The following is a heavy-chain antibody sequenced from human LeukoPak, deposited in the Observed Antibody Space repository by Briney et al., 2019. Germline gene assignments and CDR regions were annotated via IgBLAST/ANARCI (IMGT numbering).Heavy chain of an antibody. V-gene: IGHV4-59*01. CDR1: GGSISGYY. Sequence: SETLSLTCTVSGGSISGYYWSWMRQPPGKGLEWIGDIYYSGIPNYNPSLKSRVTISVDTSKNQFSLKLFSVTAADTAVYYCARKDYFDYWGQGTLVTVSS. CDR2: IYYSGIP. J-gene: IGHJ4*02. CDR3: ARKDYFDY.